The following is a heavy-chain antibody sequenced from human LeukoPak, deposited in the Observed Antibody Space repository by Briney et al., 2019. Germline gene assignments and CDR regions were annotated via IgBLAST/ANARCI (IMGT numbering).Heavy chain of an antibody. D-gene: IGHD2-2*01. CDR1: GFTFSHYA. V-gene: IGHV3-33*06. J-gene: IGHJ4*02. Sequence: GGSLRLSCAASGFTFSHYAMHWVRQAPGKGLEWVAVIWYDGSHDTYTDSMKGRFTVSRDNFKNALHLQMNSLRVEDTAVYYCAKEGDYCSSSGCHKRGIDYWGQGTLVTVSS. CDR2: IWYDGSHD. CDR3: AKEGDYCSSSGCHKRGIDY.